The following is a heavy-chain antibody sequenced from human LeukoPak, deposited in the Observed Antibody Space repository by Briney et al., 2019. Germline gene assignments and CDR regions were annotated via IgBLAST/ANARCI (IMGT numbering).Heavy chain of an antibody. CDR2: IHPNSGGT. J-gene: IGHJ4*02. CDR3: AREYGYSSGWYFY. V-gene: IGHV1-2*06. Sequence: GRIHPNSGGTNYAQKFQGRVTMTRDTSISTAYMELSRLRSDDTAVYYCAREYGYSSGWYFYWGQGTLVTVSS. D-gene: IGHD6-19*01.